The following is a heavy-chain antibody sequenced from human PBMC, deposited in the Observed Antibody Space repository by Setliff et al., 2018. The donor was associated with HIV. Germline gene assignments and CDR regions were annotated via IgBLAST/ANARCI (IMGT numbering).Heavy chain of an antibody. D-gene: IGHD3-10*01. Sequence: SQTLSLTCAVSGYAISSGYYWGWIRRPPGKGLEWIGSIYARGSTYYNPSLKSRVTISVDTSKNQFSLKPGSVTAADTAVYYCARELLRSWDGSENSYKPYYFDYWGQGTLVTVSS. CDR3: ARELLRSWDGSENSYKPYYFDY. CDR2: IYARGST. J-gene: IGHJ4*02. CDR1: GYAISSGYY. V-gene: IGHV4-38-2*02.